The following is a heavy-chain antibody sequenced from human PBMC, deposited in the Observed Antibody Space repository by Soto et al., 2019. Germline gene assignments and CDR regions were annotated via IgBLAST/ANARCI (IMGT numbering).Heavy chain of an antibody. CDR2: IIPIFGTA. Sequence: GASVKVSCKAAGGTFSSYAISWVRQAPGQGLEWMGGIIPIFGTANYAQKFQGRVTITADESTSTAYMELSSLRSEDTAVYYCARDRARRTRRIAVSGRKWGQGTLVTVSS. V-gene: IGHV1-69*13. J-gene: IGHJ4*02. CDR1: GGTFSSYA. D-gene: IGHD6-19*01. CDR3: ARDRARRTRRIAVSGRK.